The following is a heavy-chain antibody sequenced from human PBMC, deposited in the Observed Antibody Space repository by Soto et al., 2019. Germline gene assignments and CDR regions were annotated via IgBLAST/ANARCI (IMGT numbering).Heavy chain of an antibody. CDR2: ISSSTSYV. D-gene: IGHD2-2*01. CDR3: ARDPSEGRVGNWFES. CDR1: GFTFSRYG. J-gene: IGHJ5*01. V-gene: IGHV3-21*01. Sequence: EVQLVDSGGGLVKPGGSLRLSCAASGFTFSRYGMNWVRQAPGKGLEWVSSISSSTSYVYYADSVKGRFSVSRDNAKKILYLEMYALRTEDTAVYYCARDPSEGRVGNWFESWGQVNLVTVSS.